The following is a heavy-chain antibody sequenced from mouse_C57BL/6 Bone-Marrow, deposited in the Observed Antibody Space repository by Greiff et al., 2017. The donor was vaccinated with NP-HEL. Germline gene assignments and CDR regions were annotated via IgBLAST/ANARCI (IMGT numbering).Heavy chain of an antibody. J-gene: IGHJ3*01. CDR3: ARSSAWFAY. CDR1: GYAFTNYL. Sequence: VMLVESGAELVRPGTSVKVSCKASGYAFTNYLIEWVKQRPGQGLEWIGVINPGSGGTNYNEKFKGKATLTADKSSSTAYMQLSSLTSEDSAVYFCARSSAWFAYWGQGTLVTVSA. V-gene: IGHV1-54*01. CDR2: INPGSGGT.